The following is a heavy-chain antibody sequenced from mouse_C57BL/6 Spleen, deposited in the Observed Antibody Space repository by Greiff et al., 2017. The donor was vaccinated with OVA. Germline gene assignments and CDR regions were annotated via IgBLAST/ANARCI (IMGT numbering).Heavy chain of an antibody. CDR1: GYTFTSYW. Sequence: QVQLQQPGAELVRPGTSVKLSCKASGYTFTSYWMHWVKQRPGQGLEWIGVIDPSDSYTNYNQKFKGKATLTVDKSSSTAYMQLSSLTSEDSAVYYCARSGDYDGAWFAYWGQGTLVTVSA. CDR2: IDPSDSYT. V-gene: IGHV1-59*01. CDR3: ARSGDYDGAWFAY. D-gene: IGHD2-4*01. J-gene: IGHJ3*01.